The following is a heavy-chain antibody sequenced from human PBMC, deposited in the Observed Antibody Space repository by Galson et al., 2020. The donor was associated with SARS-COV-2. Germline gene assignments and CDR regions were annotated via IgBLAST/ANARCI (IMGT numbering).Heavy chain of an antibody. D-gene: IGHD3-3*01. CDR2: IDTRDAYT. CDR1: GYSFTSYW. Sequence: HGESLKISCKGSGYSFTSYWISWVRQMPGKGLERRGRIDTRDAYTNYSPSFQGHVTISADKSISTAYLQWSSLKASDTAMYYCARWRTDFCSGSHDYWGQGTLVTVSS. V-gene: IGHV5-10-1*01. J-gene: IGHJ4*02. CDR3: ARWRTDFCSGSHDY.